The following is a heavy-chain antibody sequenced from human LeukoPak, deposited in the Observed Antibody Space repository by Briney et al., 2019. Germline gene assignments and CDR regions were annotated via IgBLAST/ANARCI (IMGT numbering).Heavy chain of an antibody. CDR3: ARVRGGYCSSTSCYAPLGYMDV. V-gene: IGHV3-21*01. CDR2: ISSSSSYI. J-gene: IGHJ6*03. Sequence: GGSLRLSCAASGFTFSSYSMNWVRQAPGKALEWASSISSSSSYIYYADSVKGRFTISRDNAKNSLYLQMNSLRAEDTAVYYCARVRGGYCSSTSCYAPLGYMDVWGKGTTVTVSS. D-gene: IGHD2-2*01. CDR1: GFTFSSYS.